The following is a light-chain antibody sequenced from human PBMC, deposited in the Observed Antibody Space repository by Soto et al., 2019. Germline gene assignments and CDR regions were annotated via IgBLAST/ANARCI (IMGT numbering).Light chain of an antibody. V-gene: IGKV3-20*01. CDR3: QQYGDSPWT. J-gene: IGKJ1*01. CDR2: DAS. CDR1: QSVSSSY. Sequence: PGERVTLSCRASQSVSSSYLTWYQQKPGQAPRLLIYDASTRATSIPARFSGSGSGTDFTLTISRLEPEDFAVYYCQQYGDSPWTFGQGTKVDIK.